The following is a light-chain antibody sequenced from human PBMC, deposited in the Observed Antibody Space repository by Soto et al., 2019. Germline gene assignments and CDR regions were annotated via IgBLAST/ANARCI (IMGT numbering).Light chain of an antibody. J-gene: IGKJ2*01. V-gene: IGKV3-20*01. CDR2: GTS. CDR1: RSVTSRF. Sequence: EIVLTQSPGTLSLSPGERATLSCRASRSVTSRFLAWYQQKPGQAPRLLIYGTSSSATGIPDRFSGSGSGRDFTPTSSRLEPEDFAVYYCQQYCYSPYTFGQGTDLEIK. CDR3: QQYCYSPYT.